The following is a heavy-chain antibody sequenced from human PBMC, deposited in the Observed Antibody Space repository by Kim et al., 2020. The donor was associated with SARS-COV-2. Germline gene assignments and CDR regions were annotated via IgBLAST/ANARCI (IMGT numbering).Heavy chain of an antibody. CDR1: GFTFSSYG. CDR2: ISYDGSNK. V-gene: IGHV3-30*18. J-gene: IGHJ4*01. CDR3: AKDRKLMVQGVGGYFDY. D-gene: IGHD3-10*01. Sequence: GGSLRLSCAASGFTFSSYGMHWVRQAPGKGLEWVAVISYDGSNKYYADSVKGRFTISRDNSKNTLYLQMNSLRAEDTAVYYCAKDRKLMVQGVGGYFDY.